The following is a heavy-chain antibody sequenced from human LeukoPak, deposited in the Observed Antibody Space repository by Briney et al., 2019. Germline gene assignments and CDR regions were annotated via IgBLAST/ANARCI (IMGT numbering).Heavy chain of an antibody. D-gene: IGHD3-22*01. J-gene: IGHJ3*02. CDR1: GFTSSTTY. CDR3: ARARYYDSTGYGAFDI. V-gene: IGHV3-53*01. CDR2: IYSGGST. Sequence: PGGSLRLSCAAPGFTSSTTYMSWVRQAPGKGLNWASEIYSGGSTYYADSVKGRFSISRDNSKNTLYLQMNSLRAEDTAVYYCARARYYDSTGYGAFDIWGQGTMVTVSS.